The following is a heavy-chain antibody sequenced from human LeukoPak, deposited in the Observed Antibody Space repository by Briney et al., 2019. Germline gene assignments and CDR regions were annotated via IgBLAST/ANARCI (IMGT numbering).Heavy chain of an antibody. CDR1: GFTFSDYD. CDR2: ISSSGSAI. CDR3: ARAVAGSNDAFDI. D-gene: IGHD6-19*01. Sequence: GGSLRLSCAASGFTFSDYDMNWIRQAPGKGLEWVSYISSSGSAIYYADSVKGRFTISRDNAKNSLSLQMNSLRAGDTAVYYCARAVAGSNDAFDIWGQGTMVTVSS. J-gene: IGHJ3*02. V-gene: IGHV3-11*04.